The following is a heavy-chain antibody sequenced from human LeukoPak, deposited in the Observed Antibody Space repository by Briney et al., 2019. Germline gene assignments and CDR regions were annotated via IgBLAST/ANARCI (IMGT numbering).Heavy chain of an antibody. Sequence: GGSLRLSCAASGFTFSSYAMSWVRQAPGKGLEWVSAISGSGGSTYYADSVKGRFTISRDNSKNTLYLQMNSLRAEDTAVYYCARDDNPAYCSGGSCYTTWGQGTLVTVSS. V-gene: IGHV3-23*01. CDR1: GFTFSSYA. J-gene: IGHJ4*02. CDR2: ISGSGGST. CDR3: ARDDNPAYCSGGSCYTT. D-gene: IGHD2-15*01.